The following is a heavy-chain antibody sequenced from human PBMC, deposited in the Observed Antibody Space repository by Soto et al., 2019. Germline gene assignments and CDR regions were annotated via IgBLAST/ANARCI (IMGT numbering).Heavy chain of an antibody. CDR2: IRSKAYGGTT. CDR3: TRGRDGYNYGLRRTYYYGMDV. CDR1: GFTFGDYA. V-gene: IGHV3-49*05. D-gene: IGHD5-12*01. J-gene: IGHJ6*02. Sequence: EVQLVESGGGLVKPGRSLRLSCTASGFTFGDYAMSWFRQAPGKGLEWVGFIRSKAYGGTTEYAASVKGRFTISRDDSKSIAYLQMNSLKTEDTAVYYCTRGRDGYNYGLRRTYYYGMDVWGQGTTVTVSS.